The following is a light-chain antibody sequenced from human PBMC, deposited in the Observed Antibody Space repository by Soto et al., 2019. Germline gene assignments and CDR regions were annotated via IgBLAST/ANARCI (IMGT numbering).Light chain of an antibody. V-gene: IGKV1-16*01. CDR2: AAS. CDR3: QQYNSYSPLT. CDR1: QGISNY. J-gene: IGKJ4*01. Sequence: DIQMTQSPSSLSASVADRVTITCRASQGISNYLAWFQQKPAKVPKRLICAASSLQSGLPSRFSGSGSGTEFTLTISSLQTDDFANYYCQQYNSYSPLTFGGGTKVDI.